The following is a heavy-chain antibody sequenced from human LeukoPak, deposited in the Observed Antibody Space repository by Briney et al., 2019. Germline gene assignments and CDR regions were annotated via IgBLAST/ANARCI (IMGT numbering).Heavy chain of an antibody. CDR1: GYTFISYG. D-gene: IGHD1-26*01. CDR3: ARVLDSGSYYGGDTWFDP. V-gene: IGHV1-18*01. Sequence: ASVKVSCKASGYTFISYGISWVRQAPGQGLEWMGWISAYNGSTNYAQKLQGRVTMTTDTSTSTAYMELRSLRSDDTAVYYCARVLDSGSYYGGDTWFDPWGQGTLVTVSS. J-gene: IGHJ5*02. CDR2: ISAYNGST.